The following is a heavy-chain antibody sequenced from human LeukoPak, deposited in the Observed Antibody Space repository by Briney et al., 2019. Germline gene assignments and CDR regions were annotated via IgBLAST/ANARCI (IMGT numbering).Heavy chain of an antibody. J-gene: IGHJ4*02. D-gene: IGHD5-12*01. CDR2: INTDGSTT. CDR1: GFTFSSYW. Sequence: PGGSLRLSCTVSGFTFSSYWMHWVRQAPGMGLVWVSRINTDGSTTSYADSVKGRFTISRDNAKNTLYLQVNSLRAEDTAVYYCAKDKVATSWGQGTLVTVSS. V-gene: IGHV3-74*01. CDR3: AKDKVATS.